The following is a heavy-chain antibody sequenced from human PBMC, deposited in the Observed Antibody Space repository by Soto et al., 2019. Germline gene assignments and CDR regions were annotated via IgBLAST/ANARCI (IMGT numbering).Heavy chain of an antibody. Sequence: QVLLVESGGGVVQPGRSLRLSCAASGSIFRGYGMHWVRQAPGKGLEWVAVRRFDGSNINYADFVMGRVTISRDNSENTLDLEMNSLGVEDTAVYYCARDGVGATAFWGYLDYWGQGTLVTVSS. J-gene: IGHJ4*02. CDR2: RRFDGSNI. V-gene: IGHV3-33*01. D-gene: IGHD2-15*01. CDR3: ARDGVGATAFWGYLDY. CDR1: GSIFRGYG.